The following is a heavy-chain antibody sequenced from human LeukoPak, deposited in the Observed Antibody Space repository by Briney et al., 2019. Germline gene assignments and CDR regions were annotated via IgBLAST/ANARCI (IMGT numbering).Heavy chain of an antibody. CDR3: ASAEIVGATTRGAFDI. V-gene: IGHV1-18*01. J-gene: IGHJ3*02. CDR2: ISAYNGNT. D-gene: IGHD1-26*01. Sequence: ASVKVSCKASGYTFSSYDISWVRQAPGQELEWMGWISAYNGNTNYAQKLQGRVTMTTDTSTSTAYMELRSLRSDDTAVYYCASAEIVGATTRGAFDIWGQGTMVTVSS. CDR1: GYTFSSYD.